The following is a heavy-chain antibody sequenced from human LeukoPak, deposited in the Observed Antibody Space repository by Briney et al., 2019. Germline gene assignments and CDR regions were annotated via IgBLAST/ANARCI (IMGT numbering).Heavy chain of an antibody. J-gene: IGHJ4*02. CDR1: GYTFTSYA. Sequence: ASVKVSCKASGYTFTSYAMHWVRQAPGQRLEWMGWINAGNGNTKYSQEFQGRVTITRDTSASTAYMELSSLRSEDTAVYYCARDTRITAAEYTFDYWGQGTLVTVSS. CDR3: ARDTRITAAEYTFDY. CDR2: INAGNGNT. V-gene: IGHV1-3*03. D-gene: IGHD6-13*01.